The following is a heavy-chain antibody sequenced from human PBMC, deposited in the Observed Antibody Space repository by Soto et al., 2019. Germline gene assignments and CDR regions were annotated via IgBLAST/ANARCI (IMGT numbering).Heavy chain of an antibody. D-gene: IGHD2-21*02. CDR3: AKNCGGDCYPLGMDV. V-gene: IGHV3-30*18. CDR1: GXTFSSYG. CDR2: ISYDGSNK. J-gene: IGHJ6*02. Sequence: GSLILSCAASGXTFSSYGMHWVRQAPGKGLEWVAVISYDGSNKYYADSVKGRFTISRDNSKKKLYLQMNSTRAEDTAVSYCAKNCGGDCYPLGMDVWGQGKTGTVS.